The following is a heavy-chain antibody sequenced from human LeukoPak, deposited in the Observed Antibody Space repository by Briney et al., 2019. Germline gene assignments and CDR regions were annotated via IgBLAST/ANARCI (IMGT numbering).Heavy chain of an antibody. Sequence: GSSVKVSCKASGGTFSSYAISWVRQAPGQGLEWMGWISAYNGNTNYAQNLQGRVTMTTDTSTNTAYMELRSLRSDDTAVYYCARYHGGSPLLDTFDIWGQGTMVTVSS. V-gene: IGHV1-18*01. D-gene: IGHD1-26*01. CDR2: ISAYNGNT. CDR1: GGTFSSYA. J-gene: IGHJ3*02. CDR3: ARYHGGSPLLDTFDI.